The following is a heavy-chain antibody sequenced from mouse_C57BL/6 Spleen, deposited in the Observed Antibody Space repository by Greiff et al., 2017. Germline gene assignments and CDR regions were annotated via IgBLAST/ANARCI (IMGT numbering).Heavy chain of an antibody. CDR2: IYPGDGDT. CDR3: ANDYAWFAY. CDR1: GYAFSSSW. J-gene: IGHJ3*01. D-gene: IGHD2-4*01. Sequence: VTLVESGPELVKPGASVKISCKASGYAFSSSWMNWVKQRPGKGLEWIGRIYPGDGDTNYNGKFKGKATLTADKSSSTAYMQLSSLTSEDSAVYFCANDYAWFAYWGQGTLVTVSA. V-gene: IGHV1-82*01.